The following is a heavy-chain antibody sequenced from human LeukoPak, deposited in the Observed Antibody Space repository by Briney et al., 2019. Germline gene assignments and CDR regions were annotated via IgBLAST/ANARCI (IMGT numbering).Heavy chain of an antibody. V-gene: IGHV1-2*02. D-gene: IGHD2-8*01. CDR2: ISPNNGGT. J-gene: IGHJ6*03. CDR3: ARGVNGVYHYYYMDV. Sequence: ASVKVSCKASGYTFTGYYIHWVRQAPGQGLEWMGWISPNNGGTHYAQRFQGRVTMTRDTSMSTAYMELSRLTSDDAAVYYCARGVNGVYHYYYMDVWGKGTTVTVSS. CDR1: GYTFTGYY.